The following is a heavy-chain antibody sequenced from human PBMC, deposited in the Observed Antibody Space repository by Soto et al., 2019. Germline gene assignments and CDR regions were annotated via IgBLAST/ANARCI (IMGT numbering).Heavy chain of an antibody. CDR2: INPSGGST. Sequence: QVQLVQSGAEVKKPGASVKDSCKASGYTFTSYYMHWMRQAPGQGLEGMGIINPSGGSTSYAPKFQGRVTMTRDTSTSTVYMELSSLRSEDTAVYYCARDTGYSSSWYGDFQQWGQGTMVTFSS. CDR1: GYTFTSYY. V-gene: IGHV1-46*01. D-gene: IGHD6-13*01. J-gene: IGHJ1*01. CDR3: ARDTGYSSSWYGDFQQ.